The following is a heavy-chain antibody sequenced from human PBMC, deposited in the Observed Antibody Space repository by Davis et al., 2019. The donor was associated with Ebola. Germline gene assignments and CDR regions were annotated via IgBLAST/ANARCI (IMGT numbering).Heavy chain of an antibody. D-gene: IGHD6-19*01. Sequence: PSETLSLTCTVSGGSISSYYWSWIRQPPGKGLEWIGYIYYSGSTNYNPSLKSRVTISVDTSKNQFSLKLSSVTAADTAVYYCARDGSSGGRGMDVWGKGTTVTVSS. CDR3: ARDGSSGGRGMDV. V-gene: IGHV4-59*01. CDR2: IYYSGST. CDR1: GGSISSYY. J-gene: IGHJ6*04.